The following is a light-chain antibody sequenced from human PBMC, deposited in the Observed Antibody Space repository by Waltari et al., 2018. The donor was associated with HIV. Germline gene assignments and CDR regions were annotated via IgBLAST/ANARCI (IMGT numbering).Light chain of an antibody. CDR2: GAS. J-gene: IGKJ4*01. Sequence: EIVLTQSPGTLSLSQGERATLSCRASQSVSSNYLAWYQQKPGQAPRLLIYGASNRATGISDRFSGSGSGTDFTLTISRLGPEDFAVYYCQQYGSSSDTFGGGTKVEIK. CDR3: QQYGSSSDT. V-gene: IGKV3-20*01. CDR1: QSVSSNY.